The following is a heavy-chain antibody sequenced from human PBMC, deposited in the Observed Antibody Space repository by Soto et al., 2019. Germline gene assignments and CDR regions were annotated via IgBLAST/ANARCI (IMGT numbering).Heavy chain of an antibody. CDR2: IIPILGIA. Sequence: ASVKVSCKASGGTFSSYTISWVRQAPGQGLEWMGRIIPILGIANYAQKFQGRVTITADKSTSTAYMELSSLRSEDTAVYYCARGVDYYDSRVFANFDYWGQGTLVTVSS. CDR3: ARGVDYYDSRVFANFDY. J-gene: IGHJ4*02. CDR1: GGTFSSYT. V-gene: IGHV1-69*02. D-gene: IGHD3-22*01.